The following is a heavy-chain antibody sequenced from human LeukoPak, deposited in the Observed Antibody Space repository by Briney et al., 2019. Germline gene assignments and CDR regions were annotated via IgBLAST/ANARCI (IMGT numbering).Heavy chain of an antibody. CDR1: GYSFTSYW. J-gene: IGHJ4*02. V-gene: IGHV5-51*01. CDR2: IYPGDSDT. D-gene: IGHD3-10*01. Sequence: GESLKISCKGSGYSFTSYWIGWVRQTPGKGLEWMGIIYPGDSDTRYSPSFQGQVTISADKSISTAYLQWSSLKASDTAMYYCVRHSRDSSLWFGELSPSFDYWGQGTLVTVSS. CDR3: VRHSRDSSLWFGELSPSFDY.